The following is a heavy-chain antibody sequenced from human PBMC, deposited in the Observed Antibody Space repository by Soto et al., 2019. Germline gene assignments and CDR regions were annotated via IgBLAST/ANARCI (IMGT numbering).Heavy chain of an antibody. CDR2: IYYSGST. J-gene: IGHJ4*02. Sequence: SETLSLTCTVSGGSISSYYWSWIRQPPGKGLEWIGYIYYSGSTNYNPSLKSRVTISVDTSKNQFSLKLSSVTAADTAVYYCARWGYCSGGSCYFGIPERNSYYFDYWGQGTLVTVSS. CDR3: ARWGYCSGGSCYFGIPERNSYYFDY. CDR1: GGSISSYY. V-gene: IGHV4-59*01. D-gene: IGHD2-15*01.